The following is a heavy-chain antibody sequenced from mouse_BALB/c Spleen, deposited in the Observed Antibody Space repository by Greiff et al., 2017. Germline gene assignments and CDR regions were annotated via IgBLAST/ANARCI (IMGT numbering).Heavy chain of an antibody. Sequence: VQLQQSGAELVKPGASVKLSCTASGFNIKDTYMHWVKQRPEQGLEWIGRIDPANGNTKYDPKFQGKATITADTSSNTAYLQLSSLTSEDTAVYYCARSPITTVVAYYAMDYWGQGTSVTVSS. CDR1: GFNIKDTY. D-gene: IGHD1-1*01. CDR3: ARSPITTVVAYYAMDY. J-gene: IGHJ4*01. V-gene: IGHV14-3*02. CDR2: IDPANGNT.